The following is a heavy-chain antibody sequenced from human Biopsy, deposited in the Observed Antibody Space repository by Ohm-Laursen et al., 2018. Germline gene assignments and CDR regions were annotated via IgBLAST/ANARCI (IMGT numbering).Heavy chain of an antibody. Sequence: ASVKVSCKASGYTFTSYDISWVRQAPGQGLEWMGWITADNTNSAQKFQGRLTMTTDISTSTAYMDLKGLRSDDTAIYYCARAFGGAYYSYAFDLWGQGTLVTV. V-gene: IGHV1-18*01. CDR1: GYTFTSYD. CDR3: ARAFGGAYYSYAFDL. J-gene: IGHJ3*01. D-gene: IGHD2-21*02. CDR2: ITADNT.